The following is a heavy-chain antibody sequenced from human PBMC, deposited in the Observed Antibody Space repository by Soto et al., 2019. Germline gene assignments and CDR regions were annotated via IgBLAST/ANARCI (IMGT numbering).Heavy chain of an antibody. CDR1: GFTFRSYA. J-gene: IGHJ4*02. CDR2: LSGGGDDP. Sequence: EVQLLESGGDLVQPGGSLRLSCAASGFTFRSYAMSWVRQAPGKGLEWVSPLSGGGDDPYYTGSVKGRFTISRDNSKNTLYLQMSSLRAEDTAVYYCARAQPTYSSSYFDYWGQGTLVAVSS. CDR3: ARAQPTYSSSYFDY. D-gene: IGHD6-6*01. V-gene: IGHV3-23*01.